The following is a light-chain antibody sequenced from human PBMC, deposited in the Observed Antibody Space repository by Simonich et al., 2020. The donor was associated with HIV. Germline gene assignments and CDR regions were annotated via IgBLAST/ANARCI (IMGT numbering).Light chain of an antibody. CDR2: DAS. J-gene: IGKJ1*01. Sequence: EIVLTQSPATLSLSPGERATLSCRASQSVSSYLAWYQLKPGQAPRLLIYDASNRATGIPARFSGSGSGTDFTLTISSLEPEDFAVCYCQQYNDWPRTFGQGTKVEIK. CDR3: QQYNDWPRT. CDR1: QSVSSY. V-gene: IGKV3-11*01.